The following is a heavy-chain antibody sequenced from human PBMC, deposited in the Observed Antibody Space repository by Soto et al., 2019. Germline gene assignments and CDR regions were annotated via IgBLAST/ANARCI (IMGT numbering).Heavy chain of an antibody. V-gene: IGHV4-59*01. CDR2: IYYSGST. D-gene: IGHD5-18*01. CDR3: ARTREDTAIGYYYYYYGMDV. CDR1: GGSFSCYY. J-gene: IGHJ6*02. Sequence: PSETLSLTCAVYGGSFSCYYWTWVRQPPGKGLEWIGYIYYSGSTNYNPSLKSRVTISVDTSKNQFSLKLSSVTAADTAVYYCARTREDTAIGYYYYYYGMDVWGQGTTVTVSS.